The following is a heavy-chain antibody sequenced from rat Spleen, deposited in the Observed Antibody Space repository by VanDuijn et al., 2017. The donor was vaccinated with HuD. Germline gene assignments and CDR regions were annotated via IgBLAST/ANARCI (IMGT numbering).Heavy chain of an antibody. V-gene: IGHV5-34*01. CDR3: ARGDSIFDY. J-gene: IGHJ2*01. CDR2: ISSSSSYI. CDR1: GFTFSNYG. Sequence: EVQLVESGGGLVQPGRSLKLSCLASGFTFSNYGMNWIRQAPGKGLEWVASISSSSSYIYYADTVKGRFTISRENAKNTLYLQMTSLRSEDTALYYCARGDSIFDYWGQGVMVTVSS.